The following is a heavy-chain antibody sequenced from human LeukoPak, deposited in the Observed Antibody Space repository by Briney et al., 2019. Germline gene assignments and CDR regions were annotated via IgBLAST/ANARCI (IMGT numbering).Heavy chain of an antibody. CDR2: TYYRSKWYN. V-gene: IGHV6-1*01. Sequence: SQTLSLTCAISGDSVSNNRADWNWIRQSPSRGLEWLGRTYYRSKWYNDYALSVKSRITINPDTSKNQFSPQLNSVTPEDTAVYYCARIATVTQDDYWGQGTLVTVSS. CDR1: GDSVSNNRAD. D-gene: IGHD4-17*01. CDR3: ARIATVTQDDY. J-gene: IGHJ4*02.